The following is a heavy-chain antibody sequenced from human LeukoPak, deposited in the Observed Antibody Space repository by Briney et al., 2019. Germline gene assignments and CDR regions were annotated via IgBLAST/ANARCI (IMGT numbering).Heavy chain of an antibody. D-gene: IGHD4-17*01. Sequence: PGGSLRLSCAASGFTFSSYSMNWVRQAPGKGLEGVSSISSSSSYIYYADSVKGRFTISRDNAKNSLYLRMNSLRAEDTAVYYCARDLGTTVTTYLDYWGQGTLVTVSS. J-gene: IGHJ4*02. CDR3: ARDLGTTVTTYLDY. CDR2: ISSSSSYI. V-gene: IGHV3-21*01. CDR1: GFTFSSYS.